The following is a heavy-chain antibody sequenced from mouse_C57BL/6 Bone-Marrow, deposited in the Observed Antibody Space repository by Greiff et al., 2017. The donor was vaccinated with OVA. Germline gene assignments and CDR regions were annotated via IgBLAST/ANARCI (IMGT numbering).Heavy chain of an antibody. CDR3: ARRTVVAKAMDY. V-gene: IGHV1-74*01. Sequence: VQLQQPGAELVKPGASVKVSCKASGYTFTSYWMHWVKQRPGQGLEWIGRIHPSDSDTNYNQKFKGKATLTADKSSSTAYMQFSSLTSEDSAIYYCARRTVVAKAMDYWGQGTSVTVSS. D-gene: IGHD1-1*01. CDR1: GYTFTSYW. CDR2: IHPSDSDT. J-gene: IGHJ4*01.